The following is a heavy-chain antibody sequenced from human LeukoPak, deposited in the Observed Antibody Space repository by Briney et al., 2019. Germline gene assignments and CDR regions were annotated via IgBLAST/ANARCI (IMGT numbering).Heavy chain of an antibody. CDR3: ARDYADYVGYFFFDY. V-gene: IGHV3-23*01. Sequence: PGGSLRLSCAAPGFTFNNYAMNWVRQAPGKGLEWVSSISGGGETTYYADSAKGRLTISRDNSQNTLYLQMNSLRAEDTAVYYCARDYADYVGYFFFDYWGQGTLVTVSS. D-gene: IGHD4-17*01. CDR2: ISGGGETT. CDR1: GFTFNNYA. J-gene: IGHJ4*02.